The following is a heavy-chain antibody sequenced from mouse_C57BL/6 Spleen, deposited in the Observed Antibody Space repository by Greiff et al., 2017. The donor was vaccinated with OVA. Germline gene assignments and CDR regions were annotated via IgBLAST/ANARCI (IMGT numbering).Heavy chain of an antibody. CDR3: ARGAGGYYFDD. Sequence: VQLQQPGAELVRPGSSVKLSCTASGYTFTSYWMHWVKQRPIQGLEWIGNIDPSDSETHSNQKFSDKATLTVAKSSSTAYMKLNSVTSEDSAVYCWARGAGGYYFDDWGKGTTLTVSS. V-gene: IGHV1-52*01. J-gene: IGHJ2*01. D-gene: IGHD4-1*01. CDR1: GYTFTSYW. CDR2: IDPSDSET.